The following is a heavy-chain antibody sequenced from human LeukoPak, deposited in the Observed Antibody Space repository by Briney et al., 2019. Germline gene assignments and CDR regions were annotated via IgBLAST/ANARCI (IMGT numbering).Heavy chain of an antibody. CDR2: IYSGGST. CDR1: GFTFNNAW. D-gene: IGHD3-9*01. J-gene: IGHJ3*02. V-gene: IGHV3-53*01. CDR3: ARSSHYDILTGYSEEDAFDI. Sequence: GGSLRLSCAASGFTFNNAWMSWVRQAPGKGLEWVSVIYSGGSTDYADSVKGRFTISRDNSKNTLYLQMNSLRVEDTAVYYCARSSHYDILTGYSEEDAFDIWGQGTMVTVSS.